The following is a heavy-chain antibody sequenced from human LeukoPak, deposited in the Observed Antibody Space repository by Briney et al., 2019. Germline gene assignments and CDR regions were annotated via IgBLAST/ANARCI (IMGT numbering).Heavy chain of an antibody. J-gene: IGHJ6*02. CDR1: GFTFSSYA. Sequence: GGSLRLSCAASGFTFSSYAMHWVRQAPGKGLEWVAVVSYDGNKKYYADSVKGRFIISRDNSKNTVYLQMNSLRAEDTAVYYCARDLENSYDSSGYFNVGMDVWGQGTTVTVSS. CDR3: ARDLENSYDSSGYFNVGMDV. CDR2: VSYDGNKK. V-gene: IGHV3-30-3*01. D-gene: IGHD3-22*01.